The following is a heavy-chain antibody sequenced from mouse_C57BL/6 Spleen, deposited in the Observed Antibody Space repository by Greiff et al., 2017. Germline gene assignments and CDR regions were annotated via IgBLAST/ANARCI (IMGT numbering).Heavy chain of an antibody. Sequence: QVQLQQSGTELVKPGASVKLSCKASGYTFTSYWMHWVKQRPGQGLEWIGNINPSNGGTNYNEKFKSKATLTVDKSSSTAYMQLSSLTSEESAVYYCARGDYYYGSSYVGFAYWGQGTLVTVSA. V-gene: IGHV1-53*01. CDR3: ARGDYYYGSSYVGFAY. J-gene: IGHJ3*01. CDR1: GYTFTSYW. CDR2: INPSNGGT. D-gene: IGHD1-1*01.